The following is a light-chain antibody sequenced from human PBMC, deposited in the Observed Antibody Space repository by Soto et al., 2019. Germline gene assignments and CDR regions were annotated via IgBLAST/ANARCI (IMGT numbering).Light chain of an antibody. Sequence: QSVLTQPLSASGSPGQRVTISCSGGSSNIGSNTVAWYQHLPGTAPPRLIFTAGQRPSGVPGRFSGSTSGTSASLAISGLQSEDEDDYYCSAWDNSLNGYVFGPGTKVTVL. CDR1: SSNIGSNT. V-gene: IGLV1-44*01. J-gene: IGLJ1*01. CDR3: SAWDNSLNGYV. CDR2: TAG.